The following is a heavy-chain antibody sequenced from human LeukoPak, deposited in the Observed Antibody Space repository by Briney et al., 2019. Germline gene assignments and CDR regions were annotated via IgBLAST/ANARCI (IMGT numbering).Heavy chain of an antibody. CDR3: AREGGILTGSLPYYFDY. D-gene: IGHD3-9*01. CDR1: GFTFTSHG. J-gene: IGHJ4*02. CDR2: IGDGGDRV. Sequence: GGSLRLSCAASGFTFTSHGMSWVRQAPGKGLEWVSTIGDGGDRVYYADSVKGRFTISRDNAKNSLYLQMNSLRAEDTAVYYCAREGGILTGSLPYYFDYWGQGTLVTVSS. V-gene: IGHV3-21*01.